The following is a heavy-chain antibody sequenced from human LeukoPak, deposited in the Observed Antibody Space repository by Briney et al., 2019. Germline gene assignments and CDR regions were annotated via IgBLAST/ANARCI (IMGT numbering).Heavy chain of an antibody. CDR3: ARDHGSGTGTTPYFDY. J-gene: IGHJ4*02. D-gene: IGHD1-7*01. CDR2: IYTSEST. V-gene: IGHV4-61*02. CDR1: GGSISSSNYY. Sequence: PSQTLSLTCSVSGGSISSSNYYWSWIRQPAGKGMEWIGRIYTSESTNYNPSLKSRVTISVDTSKKQFSLKLSSVTAADTAVYYCARDHGSGTGTTPYFDYWGQGTLVTVSS.